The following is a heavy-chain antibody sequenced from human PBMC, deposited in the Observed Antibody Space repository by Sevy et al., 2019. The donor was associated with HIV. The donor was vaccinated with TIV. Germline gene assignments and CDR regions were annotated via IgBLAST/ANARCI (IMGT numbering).Heavy chain of an antibody. J-gene: IGHJ4*02. Sequence: GGSLRLSCVASEFIFNDAWMHWVRQAPGKGLEWVGRIKSNIDGAAIDYAAPVKGRFTISRDNSKNTLYLQMNSLRVEDTAVYFCARGGDFNDRSAKRDFDYWGQGTLVTVSS. CDR1: EFIFNDAW. CDR2: IKSNIDGAAI. CDR3: ARGGDFNDRSAKRDFDY. D-gene: IGHD3-22*01. V-gene: IGHV3-15*01.